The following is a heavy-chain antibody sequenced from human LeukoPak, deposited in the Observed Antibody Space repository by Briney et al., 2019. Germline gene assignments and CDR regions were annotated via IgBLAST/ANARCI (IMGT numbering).Heavy chain of an antibody. J-gene: IGHJ4*02. CDR3: AREGYSYGYDY. Sequence: SETLSLTCAVSGGSISSSNWWSWVRPPPGKGLEWIGEIYHSGSTNYNPSLKSRVTISVDKSKNQFSLKLSSETAAYTPVYYCAREGYSYGYDYWGQGTLVTVSS. D-gene: IGHD5-18*01. V-gene: IGHV4-4*02. CDR1: GGSISSSNW. CDR2: IYHSGST.